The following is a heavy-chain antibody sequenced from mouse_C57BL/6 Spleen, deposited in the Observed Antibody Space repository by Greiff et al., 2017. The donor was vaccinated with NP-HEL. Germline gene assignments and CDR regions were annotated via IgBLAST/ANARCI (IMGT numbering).Heavy chain of an antibody. CDR2: IYPSDSET. V-gene: IGHV1-61*01. D-gene: IGHD4-1*01. CDR1: GYTFTSYW. Sequence: QVQLQQPGAELVRPGSSVKLSCKASGYTFTSYWMDWVKQRPGQGLEWIGNIYPSDSETHYNQKFKDKATLTVDKSSSTAYMQLSSLTSEDSAVYYCARWGRLTGDYFDFWGQGTTLTVSS. J-gene: IGHJ2*01. CDR3: ARWGRLTGDYFDF.